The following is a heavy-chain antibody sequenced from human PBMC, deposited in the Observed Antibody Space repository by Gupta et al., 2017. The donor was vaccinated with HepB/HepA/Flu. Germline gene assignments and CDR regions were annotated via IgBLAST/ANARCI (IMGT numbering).Heavy chain of an antibody. J-gene: IGHJ4*02. CDR3: ARTYSSSPWGPFDY. Sequence: VHLLQSAAEVNKPASSVKVSCKASGVTCSRHAIGWLRQAPGKGLEWMGGIIPIVGTANYAQKFQGRVTITAEKATSTAYMELSSLRSEDTAVYYCARTYSSSPWGPFDYWGQGTLVTVSS. V-gene: IGHV1-69*14. CDR1: GVTCSRHA. CDR2: IIPIVGTA. D-gene: IGHD6-6*01.